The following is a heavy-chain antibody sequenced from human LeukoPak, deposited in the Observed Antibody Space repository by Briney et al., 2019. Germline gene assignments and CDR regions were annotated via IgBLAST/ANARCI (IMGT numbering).Heavy chain of an antibody. CDR1: GFXFSGYT. CDR2: ISFDGSNK. J-gene: IGHJ4*02. V-gene: IGHV3-30-3*01. CDR3: ARDTLWE. D-gene: IGHD1-26*01. Sequence: GGSLRLSCAVSGFXFSGYTMHWVRQAPGKGLEWVAVISFDGSNKYYGDSVKGRFTISRDNSKNTLYLQMNSLRPDDTAIYYCARDTLWEWGQGTLVTVSS.